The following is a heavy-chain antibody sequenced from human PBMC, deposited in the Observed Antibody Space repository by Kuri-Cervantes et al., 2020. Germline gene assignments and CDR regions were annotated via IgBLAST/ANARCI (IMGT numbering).Heavy chain of an antibody. CDR3: ARVRGVDYFDY. V-gene: IGHV3-30*14. D-gene: IGHD3-10*01. Sequence: GEFLKISCAASGFTFSSYAMHWVRQAPGKGLEWVAVISYDGSNKYYADSVKGRFTISRDSSKNTLYLQMNSLRAEDTAVYYCARVRGVDYFDYWGQGTLVTVSS. CDR2: ISYDGSNK. CDR1: GFTFSSYA. J-gene: IGHJ4*02.